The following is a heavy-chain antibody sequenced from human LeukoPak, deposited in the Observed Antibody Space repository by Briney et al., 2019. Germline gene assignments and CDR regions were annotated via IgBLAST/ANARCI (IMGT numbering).Heavy chain of an antibody. CDR1: GGTFSNYA. V-gene: IGHV1-69*13. CDR3: ARDYASYGSGSYYNGGFDY. J-gene: IGHJ4*02. Sequence: GASVKVSCKTSGGTFSNYAISWVRQAPGQGLQWMGGIIPIFGTGNYAQKFQGRVTITADESTSTAYMELSSLRSEDTAVYYCARDYASYGSGSYYNGGFDYWGQGTLVTVSS. CDR2: IIPIFGTG. D-gene: IGHD3-10*01.